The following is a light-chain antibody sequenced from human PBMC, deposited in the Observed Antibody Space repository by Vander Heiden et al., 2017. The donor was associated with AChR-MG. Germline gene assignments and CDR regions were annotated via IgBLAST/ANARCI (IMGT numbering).Light chain of an antibody. Sequence: QSALTQPASVSGSPGQSITIPCTGTRRDIGAYKYVSWFQQVPGKAPKLILYDVTNRPSGVSSRFSGSKSANTASLTISGLQAEDEATYYCFSYTISDTHSFGGGT. CDR3: FSYTISDTHS. V-gene: IGLV2-14*03. J-gene: IGLJ2*01. CDR1: RRDIGAYKY. CDR2: DVT.